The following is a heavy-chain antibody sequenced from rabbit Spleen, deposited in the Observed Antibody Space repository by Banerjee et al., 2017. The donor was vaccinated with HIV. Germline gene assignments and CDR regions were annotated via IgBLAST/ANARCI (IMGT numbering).Heavy chain of an antibody. D-gene: IGHD8-1*01. CDR3: ARDGAGGSYFAL. J-gene: IGHJ3*01. CDR1: GFDFSVYG. CDR2: IDPIFGRT. V-gene: IGHV1S47*01. Sequence: EESGGGLVQPGGSLKLSCKASGFDFSVYGLSWVRQAPGKGLEWIGYIDPIFGRTYYASWVNGRFSISRENAQNTVFLQMTSLTAADTATYFCARDGAGGSYFALWGQGTLVTVS.